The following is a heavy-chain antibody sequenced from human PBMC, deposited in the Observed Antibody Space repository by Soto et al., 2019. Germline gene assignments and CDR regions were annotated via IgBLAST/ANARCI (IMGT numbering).Heavy chain of an antibody. CDR1: GFRFRDYW. CDR3: AREGGRHCSPTRCYNAFDI. V-gene: IGHV3-7*01. J-gene: IGHJ3*02. D-gene: IGHD2-2*02. Sequence: PGGSLRLSCAVSGFRFRDYWMSWVRQAPGKGLEWVANIKQDESDKYYVDSVKGRFTISRDNAKNALYLQMNSLRDEDTAVYYCAREGGRHCSPTRCYNAFDIWGKGTMVTV. CDR2: IKQDESDK.